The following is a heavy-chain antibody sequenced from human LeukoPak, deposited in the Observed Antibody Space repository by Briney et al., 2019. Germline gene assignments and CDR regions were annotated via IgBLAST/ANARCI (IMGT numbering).Heavy chain of an antibody. D-gene: IGHD3-9*01. CDR1: GSSISSSTW. Sequence: PSETLSLTCAVSGSSISSSTWWTWVRQPPGKGLEWIAEIFYSGCTNSNPSLKSRLTMSVDESKHEFSLKLTSVTAADTAIYYCASGGLVSRYLDHWGQGTLVTVSP. V-gene: IGHV4-4*02. CDR2: IFYSGCT. CDR3: ASGGLVSRYLDH. J-gene: IGHJ4*02.